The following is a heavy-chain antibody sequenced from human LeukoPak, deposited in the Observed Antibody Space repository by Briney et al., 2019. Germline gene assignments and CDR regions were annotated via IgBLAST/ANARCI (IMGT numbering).Heavy chain of an antibody. D-gene: IGHD6-13*01. CDR3: ANLAAAAPPMDV. V-gene: IGHV3-30*19. Sequence: PGGSLRLSCVASGFTFSSYGMHWARQAPGKGLEWVAFITYDGSNKYYGDSVKGRFTISRDNSKNTFYLQMNSLRAEDTAVYYCANLAAAAPPMDVWGKGTTVTISS. CDR1: GFTFSSYG. CDR2: ITYDGSNK. J-gene: IGHJ6*03.